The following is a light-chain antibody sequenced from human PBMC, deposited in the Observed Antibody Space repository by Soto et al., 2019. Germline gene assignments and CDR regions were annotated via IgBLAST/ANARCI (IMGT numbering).Light chain of an antibody. J-gene: IGKJ3*01. V-gene: IGKV1-9*01. CDR1: QGSSNH. Sequence: DIQLTQSPSVLSASVGDRVTITCRASQGSSNHFAWEQQKPAKGPSLLIYHAYTLQSGVPWSFSGSLSGTDFTLTISSLQPEDFASYYCQQFYSYPFTFGPGTKVDVK. CDR2: HAY. CDR3: QQFYSYPFT.